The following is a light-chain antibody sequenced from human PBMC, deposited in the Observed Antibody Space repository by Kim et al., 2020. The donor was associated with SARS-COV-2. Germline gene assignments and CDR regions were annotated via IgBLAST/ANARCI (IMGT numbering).Light chain of an antibody. CDR3: QQTYSAPYT. V-gene: IGKV1-39*01. CDR1: QSISSY. J-gene: IGKJ2*01. Sequence: CGAVGDKVTMACRASQSISSYLIWYQQKQGKAPKLLIYAASSLQSGVPSRFSGRGSGTDFTLTVSSLQPDDFATYYCQQTYSAPYTFGQGTKLEI. CDR2: AAS.